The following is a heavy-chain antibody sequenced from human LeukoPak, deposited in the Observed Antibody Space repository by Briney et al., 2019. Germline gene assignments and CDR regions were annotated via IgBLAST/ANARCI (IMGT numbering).Heavy chain of an antibody. V-gene: IGHV4-31*03. J-gene: IGHJ5*02. D-gene: IGHD3-22*01. CDR1: GGSISSGGYY. CDR3: ARDRASDSSGYYYGGWFDP. Sequence: PSETLSLTCTVSGGSISSGGYYWSWIRQHPGKGLEWIGYIYYSGSTYYNPSLKSRVAISVDTSKNQFSLKLSSVTAADTAVYYCARDRASDSSGYYYGGWFDPWGQGTLVTVSS. CDR2: IYYSGST.